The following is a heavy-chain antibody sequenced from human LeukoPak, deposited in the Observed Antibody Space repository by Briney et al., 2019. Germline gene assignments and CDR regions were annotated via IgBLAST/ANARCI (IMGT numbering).Heavy chain of an antibody. CDR3: ARAHWSSTGWFLGY. V-gene: IGHV3-74*03. D-gene: IGHD6-19*01. J-gene: IGHJ4*02. Sequence: GGSLRLSCAASGFTFSSYWMHWVRQAPGKGLVWVSRVNPQGTAATYTDSVKGRFTISRDNAKDALHLQLDNLRAEDTAVYYCARAHWSSTGWFLGYWGQGTLVTVSS. CDR2: VNPQGTAA. CDR1: GFTFSSYW.